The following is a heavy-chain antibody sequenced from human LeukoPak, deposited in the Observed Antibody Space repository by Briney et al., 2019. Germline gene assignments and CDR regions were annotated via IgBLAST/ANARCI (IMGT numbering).Heavy chain of an antibody. V-gene: IGHV3-53*01. CDR2: LYSGGST. Sequence: GGSLRLSCAASGLTVSSTFMSWVRQAPGKGLEWVSALYSGGSTYYADSVKGRFTISRDNSKNTLYLQMNSLRAEDTAVYYCAGGDSSGWYNYWGQGTLVTVSS. CDR3: AGGDSSGWYNY. D-gene: IGHD6-19*01. CDR1: GLTVSSTF. J-gene: IGHJ4*02.